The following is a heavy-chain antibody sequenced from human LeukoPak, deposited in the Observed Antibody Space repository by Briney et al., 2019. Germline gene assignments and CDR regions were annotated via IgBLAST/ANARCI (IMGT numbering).Heavy chain of an antibody. J-gene: IGHJ3*01. Sequence: PSETLFLTCTVSGGSISSSSYYWGWIRQPPGKGLEWIGSIYYSGSTYYNPSLKSRVTISVDTSKNQFSLKLSSVTAADTAVYYCARESSLPSWGQGTMVTVSS. CDR3: ARESSLPS. V-gene: IGHV4-39*07. CDR1: GGSISSSSYY. D-gene: IGHD1-26*01. CDR2: IYYSGST.